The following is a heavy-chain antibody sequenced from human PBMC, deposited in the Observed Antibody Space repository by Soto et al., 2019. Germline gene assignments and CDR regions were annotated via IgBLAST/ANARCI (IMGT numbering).Heavy chain of an antibody. Sequence: SETLSLTCRVSGGSISSYYWSWIRQPPGKGLEWIGNIFYSGSTSYNPSLKSRVTILVDTSKNQFSLKLTSVTAADTAVYYCARAGMAAAPHNWLDHWGQGTLVTVSS. CDR1: GGSISSYY. CDR2: IFYSGST. J-gene: IGHJ5*02. V-gene: IGHV4-59*01. D-gene: IGHD6-25*01. CDR3: ARAGMAAAPHNWLDH.